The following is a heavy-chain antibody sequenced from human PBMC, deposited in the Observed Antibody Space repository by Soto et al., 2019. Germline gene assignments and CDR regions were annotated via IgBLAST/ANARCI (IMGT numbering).Heavy chain of an antibody. Sequence: GSLKLSCAASGFIFSNYPMTWVRQAPGRGLEWVAGISGSGETPYYADSVKGRFTISRDNFQNTLHLHMSSLRADDTAVYYCAKDRRFTMVRGFIRFFGHSGLGALATVS. V-gene: IGHV3-23*01. D-gene: IGHD3-10*01. J-gene: IGHJ4*02. CDR1: GFIFSNYP. CDR2: ISGSGETP. CDR3: AKDRRFTMVRGFIRFFGH.